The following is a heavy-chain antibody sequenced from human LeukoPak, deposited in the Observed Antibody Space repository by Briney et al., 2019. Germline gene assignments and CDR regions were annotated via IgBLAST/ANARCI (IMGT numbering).Heavy chain of an antibody. CDR1: GGTFSSYA. J-gene: IGHJ4*02. CDR2: IIPIFGTA. V-gene: IGHV1-69*13. D-gene: IGHD3-10*01. Sequence: ASVKVSCKASGGTFSSYAISWVRQAPGQGLEWMGGIIPIFGTANYAQKFQGRVTITADESTSTAYKELSRLRSEDTAVYYCARVHPTYYYGSGSYYNGYWGQGTLVTVSS. CDR3: ARVHPTYYYGSGSYYNGY.